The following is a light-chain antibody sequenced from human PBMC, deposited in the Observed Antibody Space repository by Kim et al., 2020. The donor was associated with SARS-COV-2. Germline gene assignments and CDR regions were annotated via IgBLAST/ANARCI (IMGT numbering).Light chain of an antibody. CDR3: QVWDSYSDHRV. V-gene: IGLV3-21*04. Sequence: SYELTQPPSVSVAPGKTASLTCGGNNIGSKTVHWYQQKPGQAPVLVIYYDSDRPSGIPERFSGSNSGNTATLTISRVEAGDEADYYCQVWDSYSDHRVFGGGTKLSVL. J-gene: IGLJ2*01. CDR2: YDS. CDR1: NIGSKT.